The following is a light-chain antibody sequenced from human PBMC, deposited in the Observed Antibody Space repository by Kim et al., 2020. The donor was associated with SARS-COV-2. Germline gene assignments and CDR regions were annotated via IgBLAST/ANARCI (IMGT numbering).Light chain of an antibody. CDR2: AVV. Sequence: SPGDSATLSGRASRRITSDCLAWYQHKPGQAPRLLIFAVVIRATGIPDRFSGSGSVTDFTLTISRLEPEDSAVYYCQHYGDSPGTFGQGTKVDIK. CDR1: RRITSDC. CDR3: QHYGDSPGT. V-gene: IGKV3-20*01. J-gene: IGKJ1*01.